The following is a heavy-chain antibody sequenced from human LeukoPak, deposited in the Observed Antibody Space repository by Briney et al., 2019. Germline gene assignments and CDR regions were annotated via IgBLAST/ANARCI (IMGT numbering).Heavy chain of an antibody. V-gene: IGHV4-31*03. CDR3: ARGRRYDSSGYKTSGWYFDL. Sequence: SQTLSLTCTVSGGSINNGGYYWSWIRQHPGKGLEWIGYIYYSGSSYYNPSLRSRVTISVDTSKNQFSLMLSSVTAADTAMYYCARGRRYDSSGYKTSGWYFDLWGRGTLVTVSS. J-gene: IGHJ2*01. CDR2: IYYSGSS. D-gene: IGHD3-22*01. CDR1: GGSINNGGYY.